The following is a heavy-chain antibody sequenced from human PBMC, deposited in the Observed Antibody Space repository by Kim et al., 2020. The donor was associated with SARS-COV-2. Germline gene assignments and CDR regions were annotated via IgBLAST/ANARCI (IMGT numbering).Heavy chain of an antibody. J-gene: IGHJ4*02. CDR1: GYSFTSYW. Sequence: GESLKISCKGSGYSFTSYWIGWVRQMPGKGLEWMGIIYPGDSDTRYSPSFQGQVTISADKSISTAYLQWSSLKASDTAMYYCARRGQKSSSWEYYFDYWGPGTLVTVSS. D-gene: IGHD6-13*01. CDR3: ARRGQKSSSWEYYFDY. V-gene: IGHV5-51*01. CDR2: IYPGDSDT.